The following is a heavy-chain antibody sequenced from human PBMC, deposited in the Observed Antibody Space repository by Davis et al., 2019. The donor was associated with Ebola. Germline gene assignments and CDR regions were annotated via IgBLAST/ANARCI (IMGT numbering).Heavy chain of an antibody. CDR2: IRSKSNNYAT. Sequence: GESLNISCAASGFTFSGSSMQWVRHASGKGLEWVGRIRSKSNNYATAYAASVKGRFTIHRDDSKNTAYLQMNSLTTEDTAVYYCTISVDNYEDYWGQGTLVTVSS. CDR1: GFTFSGSS. D-gene: IGHD3-22*01. J-gene: IGHJ4*02. CDR3: TISVDNYEDY. V-gene: IGHV3-73*01.